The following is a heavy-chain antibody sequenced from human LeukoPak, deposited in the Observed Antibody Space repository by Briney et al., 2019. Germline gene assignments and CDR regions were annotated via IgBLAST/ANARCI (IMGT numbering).Heavy chain of an antibody. CDR3: ARDFGRYFFDY. V-gene: IGHV3-48*03. D-gene: IGHD3-10*01. Sequence: GGSLRLSCAASGFTFSSYDMHWVRQAPGKGLEWVSYISSRATAIYYADSVKGRFTISRDNAKNSLYLQMNSLRAEDTAVYYCARDFGRYFFDYWGQGTLVTVSS. J-gene: IGHJ4*02. CDR1: GFTFSSYD. CDR2: ISSRATAI.